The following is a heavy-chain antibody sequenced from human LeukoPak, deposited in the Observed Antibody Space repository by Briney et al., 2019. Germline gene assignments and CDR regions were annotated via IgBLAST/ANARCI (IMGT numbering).Heavy chain of an antibody. V-gene: IGHV4-59*08. D-gene: IGHD6-13*01. CDR1: GGSISSYY. CDR3: ARHAVLNPIAAMGFDY. Sequence: SETLSLTCTVSGGSISSYYWSWIRQPPGKGMEWIGYIYYSGSTNYNRSLKSRVTISVDTSKNQFSLKLSSVTAADTAVYYCARHAVLNPIAAMGFDYWGQGTLVTVSS. CDR2: IYYSGST. J-gene: IGHJ4*02.